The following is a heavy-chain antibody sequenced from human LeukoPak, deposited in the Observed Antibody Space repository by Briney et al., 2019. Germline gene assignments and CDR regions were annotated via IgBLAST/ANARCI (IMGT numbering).Heavy chain of an antibody. D-gene: IGHD5-18*01. CDR1: GVSISSYY. Sequence: PSETLSLTCTVSGVSISSYYWNWIRQPPGKGLEWIGYIYSSGSTNYNPSLKSRVAISVDTSRNQFSLKLSSVTTADTAVYYARGYGYYFESWGQGTLVTVSS. CDR2: IYSSGST. CDR3: RGYGYYFES. J-gene: IGHJ4*02. V-gene: IGHV4-59*03.